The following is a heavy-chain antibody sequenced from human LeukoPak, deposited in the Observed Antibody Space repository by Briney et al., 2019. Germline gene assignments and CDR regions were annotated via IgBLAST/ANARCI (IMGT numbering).Heavy chain of an antibody. Sequence: PSETLSLTCTVSGASICLYYWSWIRQPAGKGLEWIGRIYTSGTSNYSPSLKSRVTMSLDLSKNQLSLKLNSVTAADTAVYYCARDRAVPHYYYGMDVWGQGTTVTVSS. CDR1: GASICLYY. CDR2: IYTSGTS. J-gene: IGHJ6*02. V-gene: IGHV4-4*07. CDR3: ARDRAVPHYYYGMDV. D-gene: IGHD6-19*01.